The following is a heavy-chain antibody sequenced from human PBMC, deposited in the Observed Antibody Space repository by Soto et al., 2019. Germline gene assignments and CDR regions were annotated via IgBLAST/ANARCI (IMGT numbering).Heavy chain of an antibody. CDR1: GGTFSSYA. Sequence: GASVKVSCKASGGTFSSYAISWVRQAPGQGLEWMGGIIPIFGTANYAQKFQGRVTITADKSTSTAYMELSSLRSEDTAVYYCERIVVVAGTSYGMDVWGQGPTVTVYS. J-gene: IGHJ6*02. CDR2: IIPIFGTA. D-gene: IGHD2-15*01. V-gene: IGHV1-69*06. CDR3: ERIVVVAGTSYGMDV.